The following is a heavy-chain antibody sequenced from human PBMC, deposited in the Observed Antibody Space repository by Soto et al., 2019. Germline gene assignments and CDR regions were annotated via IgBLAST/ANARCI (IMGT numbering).Heavy chain of an antibody. J-gene: IGHJ3*02. CDR1: RYTFTTYG. CDR2: ISAHNDNA. CDR3: ARDWGCSGGTCFDTFDI. V-gene: IGHV1-18*01. Sequence: VKVSCKASRYTFTTYGFSWVRQAPGQGLEWMGWISAHNDNARYAQKLQGRVTMTTDTSTSTAYMELRSLRSDDTAVYYCARDWGCSGGTCFDTFDIWGQGTMVTVSS. D-gene: IGHD2-15*01.